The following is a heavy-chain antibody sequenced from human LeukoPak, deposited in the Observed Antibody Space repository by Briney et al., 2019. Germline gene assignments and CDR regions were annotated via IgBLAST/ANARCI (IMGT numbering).Heavy chain of an antibody. V-gene: IGHV3-7*01. J-gene: IGHJ4*02. D-gene: IGHD6-13*01. CDR3: AKDPRRYSRTGGYFDY. CDR1: GFTFSSYW. Sequence: GGSLRLSCAASGFTFSSYWMSWVRQAPGKGLEWVANIKQDGSEKYYVDSVKGRFTISRDNSKNTLYLQMISLRTEDTAVYYCAKDPRRYSRTGGYFDYWGQGTLVTVSS. CDR2: IKQDGSEK.